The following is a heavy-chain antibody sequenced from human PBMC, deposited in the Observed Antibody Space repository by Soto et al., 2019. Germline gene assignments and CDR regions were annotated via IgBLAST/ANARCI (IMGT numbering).Heavy chain of an antibody. V-gene: IGHV4-30-2*01. J-gene: IGHJ5*02. CDR3: ARVRGYGDSVDP. CDR2: ISYSGTT. CDR1: GDSISSGGYS. Sequence: QLQLQESGSGLVKPSQTLSLICAVSGDSISSGGYSWTWIRQPPGMGLEWIGYISYSGTTYYNPSLKRPVTISLDRSKNHFSLELTSVTAADTAMYYCARVRGYGDSVDPWGQGTLVTVSS. D-gene: IGHD4-17*01.